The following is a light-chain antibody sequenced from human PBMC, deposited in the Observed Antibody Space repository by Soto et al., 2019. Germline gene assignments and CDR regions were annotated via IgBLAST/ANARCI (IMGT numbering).Light chain of an antibody. CDR3: QQYNNWPPWT. J-gene: IGKJ1*01. V-gene: IGKV3-15*01. CDR2: DAS. Sequence: EIVMTQSPVTLSVSPGERATLSCRASQSVRSNLAWYQQKPGQAPRLLMYDASTRATCIPARFSGSGSGTEFTLTISSLQSEDFAVYYCQQYNNWPPWTFGQGTKVEIK. CDR1: QSVRSN.